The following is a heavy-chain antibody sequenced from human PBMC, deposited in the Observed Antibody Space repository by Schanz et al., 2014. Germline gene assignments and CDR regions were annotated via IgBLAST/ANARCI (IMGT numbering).Heavy chain of an antibody. CDR2: INPSGGST. D-gene: IGHD1-26*01. J-gene: IGHJ4*02. CDR3: GRGFSRSYSDS. CDR1: GYTFTTYY. V-gene: IGHV1-46*03. Sequence: QVQLLQSGAEVKKPGASMKVSCKASGYTFTTYYMLWVRQAPGQGLEWMGIINPSGGSTRYGQKFHGRITVTTDTSTSTVYLELSSLRSDDTAVYYCGRGFSRSYSDSWGQGTLITVSS.